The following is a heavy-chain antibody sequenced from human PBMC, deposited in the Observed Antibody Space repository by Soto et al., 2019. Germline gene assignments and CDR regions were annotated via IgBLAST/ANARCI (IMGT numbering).Heavy chain of an antibody. Sequence: PGGSLRLSCAASGFTFNNFPMSWVRQAPGKGLEWVSAISASGGSTYHADSVKGRFTTSRDNSKNTLCLQMNSLRAEDTAVYYCAKDVGGVEIANWFDLWGQGILVTVSS. V-gene: IGHV3-23*01. CDR2: ISASGGST. J-gene: IGHJ5*02. CDR3: AKDVGGVEIANWFDL. CDR1: GFTFNNFP. D-gene: IGHD5-12*01.